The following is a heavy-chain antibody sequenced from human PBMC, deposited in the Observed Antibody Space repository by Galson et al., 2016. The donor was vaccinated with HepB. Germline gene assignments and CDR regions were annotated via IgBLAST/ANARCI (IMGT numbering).Heavy chain of an antibody. CDR3: AKHAEPYYYYYAMDV. CDR2: ISYDGRNK. V-gene: IGHV3-30*18. J-gene: IGHJ6*02. CDR1: GFTFSDYD. D-gene: IGHD1-14*01. Sequence: SLRLSCAASGFTFSDYDMHWVRQAPGKGLEWVALISYDGRNKNYVDSVKGRFTISRDNSKNTLYLQMNSLRAEDTAIYYCAKHAEPYYYYYAMDVWGQGTTVTVSS.